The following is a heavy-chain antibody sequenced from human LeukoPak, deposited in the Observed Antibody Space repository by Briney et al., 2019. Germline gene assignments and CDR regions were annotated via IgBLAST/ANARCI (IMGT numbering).Heavy chain of an antibody. CDR1: GFPFSSYW. CDR3: VRYFYDSYTSSFGFDS. Sequence: GGSLRLSCAASGFPFSSYWMNWVRQAPGKGLEWVANMNHDGSEKYHIDSVKGRFTTSRDNAKNSLYLEMNRLRVEDTAIYYCVRYFYDSYTSSFGFDSWGQGTLVTVSS. D-gene: IGHD3-16*01. CDR2: MNHDGSEK. J-gene: IGHJ5*01. V-gene: IGHV3-7*01.